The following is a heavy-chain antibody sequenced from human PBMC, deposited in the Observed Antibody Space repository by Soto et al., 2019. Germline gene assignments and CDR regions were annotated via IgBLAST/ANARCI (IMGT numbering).Heavy chain of an antibody. CDR3: TRDSSGYYYAYYFDY. CDR2: IRSKAYGGTT. V-gene: IGHV3-49*03. D-gene: IGHD3-22*01. Sequence: EVQLVESGGGLVQPGRSLRLSCTASGFTFGDYAMSWFRQAPGKGLEWVGFIRSKAYGGTTEYAASVKGRFTISRDDSKSIAYLQMSSLKTEDTAVYYCTRDSSGYYYAYYFDYWGQGTLVTVSS. CDR1: GFTFGDYA. J-gene: IGHJ4*02.